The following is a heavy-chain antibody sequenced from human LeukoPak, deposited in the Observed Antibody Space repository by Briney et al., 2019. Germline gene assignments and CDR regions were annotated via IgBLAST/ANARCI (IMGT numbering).Heavy chain of an antibody. J-gene: IGHJ5*02. CDR1: GFIFTDYW. V-gene: IGHV5-51*01. D-gene: IGHD3/OR15-3a*01. Sequence: GESLNISCQWSGFIFTDYWIGWVRPMPGEGLEWVGIISPDDSDTQYRPSFQGRVTISADTSVTTVYLQWNRLQVSDTAVYYCVKRRKNGLQSPNCSDPWGQGTLVSVSS. CDR3: VKRRKNGLQSPNCSDP. CDR2: ISPDDSDT.